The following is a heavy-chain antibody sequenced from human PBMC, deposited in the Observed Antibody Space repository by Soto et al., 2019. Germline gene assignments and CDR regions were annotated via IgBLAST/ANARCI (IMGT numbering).Heavy chain of an antibody. CDR2: ISSYGDIK. CDR3: AKDRYLDHDSRGYLFDN. J-gene: IGHJ4*02. CDR1: GFTFNIYA. D-gene: IGHD3-22*01. Sequence: EVQLLESGGDLIQPGGSLRLSCAASGFTFNIYAMTWVSQAPGKGLEWVSAISSYGDIKYYADSVEGRFSISRDNSKNTLYLQMNSLRAEDTAVYYCAKDRYLDHDSRGYLFDNWGQGTPVNVSS. V-gene: IGHV3-23*01.